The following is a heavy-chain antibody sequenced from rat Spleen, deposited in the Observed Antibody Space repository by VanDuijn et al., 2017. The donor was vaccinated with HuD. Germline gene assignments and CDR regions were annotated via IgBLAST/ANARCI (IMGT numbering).Heavy chain of an antibody. Sequence: EVQLVESGGGLVQPGRSLKLSCAVSGFTFSDYNMAWVRQAPKKGLEWVATIIYDGSRTYYRDSVKGRFTISRDNAKSTLYLQMDSLRSEDTATYYCATENWDPYYWYFDFWGPGTMVTVSS. CDR1: GFTFSDYN. D-gene: IGHD5-1*01. V-gene: IGHV5S10*01. J-gene: IGHJ1*01. CDR2: IIYDGSRT. CDR3: ATENWDPYYWYFDF.